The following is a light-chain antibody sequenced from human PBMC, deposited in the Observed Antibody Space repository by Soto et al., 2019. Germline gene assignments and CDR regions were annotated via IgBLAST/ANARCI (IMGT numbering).Light chain of an antibody. CDR1: QSISSW. J-gene: IGKJ1*01. CDR3: QQYNSYLTWT. Sequence: DIQTTQSPSTLSASVGDRVTITCRASQSISSWLAWYQQKPGKAPKLLIYKASSLESGVPSRFSGSGSGTEFTLTISSLQPDDFATYYCQQYNSYLTWTFGQGTKVDIK. V-gene: IGKV1-5*03. CDR2: KAS.